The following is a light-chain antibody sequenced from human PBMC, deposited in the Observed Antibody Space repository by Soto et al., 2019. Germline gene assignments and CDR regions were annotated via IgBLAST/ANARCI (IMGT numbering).Light chain of an antibody. CDR3: QQYNFYPWT. CDR1: QSISSW. J-gene: IGKJ1*01. Sequence: DIQMTQSPSTLSASVGDRVTVTCRASQSISSWLAWYQQKPGKAPKVLIYKASSLKSGVPSRFSASGSGTEFTLTISSLQPDDFATYYCQQYNFYPWTFGQGTKVEIK. CDR2: KAS. V-gene: IGKV1-5*03.